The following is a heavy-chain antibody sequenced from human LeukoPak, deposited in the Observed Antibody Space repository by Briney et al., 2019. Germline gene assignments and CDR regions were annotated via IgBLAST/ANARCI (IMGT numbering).Heavy chain of an antibody. D-gene: IGHD1-20*01. CDR3: AILTGTPDY. V-gene: IGHV3-9*01. Sequence: GRSLRLSCAASGFIFDDYAMHWVRQAPGKGLEWVSGISWDSGSIGYADSVKGRLTISRDNAKNTLYLQMNSLRAEDTAVYYCAILTGTPDYWGQGTLVTVSS. J-gene: IGHJ4*02. CDR2: ISWDSGSI. CDR1: GFIFDDYA.